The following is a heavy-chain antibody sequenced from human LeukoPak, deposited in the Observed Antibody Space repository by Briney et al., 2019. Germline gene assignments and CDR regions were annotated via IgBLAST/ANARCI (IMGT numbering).Heavy chain of an antibody. CDR1: GFTFSGFW. Sequence: GGSLRLSCVASGFTFSGFWMHWVRQPPGKGLAWVSRISSDGSTTTYADSVKGRFTISRDNAKNTLYLQMNSLRVEDTAMYYCAITTRGSYYRPDYWGQGTLVTVSS. D-gene: IGHD1-26*01. CDR2: ISSDGSTT. J-gene: IGHJ4*02. CDR3: AITTRGSYYRPDY. V-gene: IGHV3-74*01.